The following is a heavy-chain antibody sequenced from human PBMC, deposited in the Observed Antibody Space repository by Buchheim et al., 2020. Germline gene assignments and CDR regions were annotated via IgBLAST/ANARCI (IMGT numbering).Heavy chain of an antibody. CDR2: IYYSGST. CDR1: GGSISSYY. J-gene: IGHJ6*02. V-gene: IGHV4-59*01. CDR3: ARQGWFGELLPYYYGMDV. D-gene: IGHD3-10*01. Sequence: QVQLQESGPGLVKPSETLSLTCTVSGGSISSYYWSWIRQPPGKGLEWIGYIYYSGSTNYNPSLKSRVTISVDTSKNQFSLKLSSVTAADTAVYYCARQGWFGELLPYYYGMDVWGQGTT.